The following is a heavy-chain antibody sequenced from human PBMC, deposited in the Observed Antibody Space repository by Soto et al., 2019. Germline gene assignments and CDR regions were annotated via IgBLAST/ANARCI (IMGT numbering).Heavy chain of an antibody. CDR1: GFTFSRSA. CDR2: IVVGSGNT. D-gene: IGHD3-9*01. J-gene: IGHJ3*02. CDR3: AKKPALDISVRADAFDI. Sequence: SVKVSCKASGFTFSRSAVQWVRQARGQRLEWIGWIVVGSGNTNYAQKFQQRVTFTRDMSTSTAYMELSSLRAEDTAVYYCAKKPALDISVRADAFDIWGQGKMVTVSS. V-gene: IGHV1-58*01.